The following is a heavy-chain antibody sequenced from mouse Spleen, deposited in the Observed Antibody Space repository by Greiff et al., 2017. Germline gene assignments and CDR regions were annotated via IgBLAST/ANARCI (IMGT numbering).Heavy chain of an antibody. CDR1: GYAFSSYW. V-gene: IGHV1-80*01. Sequence: VQLQQSGAELVKPGASVKISCKASGYAFSSYWMNWVKQRPGKGLEWIGQIYPGDGDTNYNGKFKGKATLTADKSSSTAYMQLSSLTSEDSAVYFCARDYYGSSYGVWFAYWGQGTLVTVSA. D-gene: IGHD1-1*01. CDR3: ARDYYGSSYGVWFAY. J-gene: IGHJ3*01. CDR2: IYPGDGDT.